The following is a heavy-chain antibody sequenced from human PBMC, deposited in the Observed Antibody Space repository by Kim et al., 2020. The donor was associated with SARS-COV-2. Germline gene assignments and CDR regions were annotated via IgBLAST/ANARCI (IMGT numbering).Heavy chain of an antibody. J-gene: IGHJ4*02. CDR3: ARDRRYSLDY. V-gene: IGHV3-7*01. Sequence: GGSLRLSCAASGFAFSRNSMSWVRQAPGKGLEWVAKINEDGSERYYVESVEGRFTISRDNAKNSLYLNMNNLGAEDTGVYYCARDRRYSLDYWGQGTLVTVSS. D-gene: IGHD2-15*01. CDR2: INEDGSER. CDR1: GFAFSRNS.